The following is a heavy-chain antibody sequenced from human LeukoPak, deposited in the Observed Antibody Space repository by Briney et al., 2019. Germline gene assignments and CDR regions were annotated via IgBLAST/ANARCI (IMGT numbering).Heavy chain of an antibody. V-gene: IGHV3-53*01. D-gene: IGHD4-17*01. CDR2: IYTSDST. Sequence: PGGSLPVSRAPSGFTVSSNYMNWVRQAPGKGLEWVSLIYTSDSTYYADSVKGRFTISRDNSKNTLYLQMNSLRAEDTAVYFCARERTSTHGDIDSWGERTL. J-gene: IGHJ1*01. CDR3: ARERTSTHGDIDS. CDR1: GFTVSSNY.